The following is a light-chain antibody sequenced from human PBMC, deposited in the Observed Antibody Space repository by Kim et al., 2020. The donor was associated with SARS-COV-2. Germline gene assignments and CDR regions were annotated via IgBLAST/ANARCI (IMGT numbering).Light chain of an antibody. CDR1: QSVRSS. CDR3: QQYYTWSALT. V-gene: IGKV3D-15*01. CDR2: DAS. J-gene: IGKJ4*01. Sequence: STGERATLSCRASQSVRSSLAWYQQTPGQAPRLLIYDASIRATGVPARFTGSGSGTEFTLTISSLQSEDFAVYFCQQYYTWSALTFGGGTKVDIK.